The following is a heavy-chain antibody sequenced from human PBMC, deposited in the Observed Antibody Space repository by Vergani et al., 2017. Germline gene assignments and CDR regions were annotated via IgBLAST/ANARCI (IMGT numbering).Heavy chain of an antibody. CDR1: GYTFTGYY. V-gene: IGHV1-2*02. J-gene: IGHJ5*02. Sequence: QVQLVQSGAEVKKPGASVKVSCKASGYTFTGYYMHWVRQAPGQGLEWMGWINPNSGGTNYAQKFQGRVTMTRDTSISTAYMELSRLRSDDTAVYYWARETSNIVGVVAATEWFDPWGQGTLVTVSS. CDR2: INPNSGGT. D-gene: IGHD2-15*01. CDR3: ARETSNIVGVVAATEWFDP.